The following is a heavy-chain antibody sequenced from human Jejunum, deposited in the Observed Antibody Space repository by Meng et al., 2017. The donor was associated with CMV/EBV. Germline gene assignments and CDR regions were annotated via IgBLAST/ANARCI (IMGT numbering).Heavy chain of an antibody. D-gene: IGHD3-10*01. CDR1: GFSVSCDS. Sequence: VQVVVSGGGLIQLGGSLRLSCAASGFSVSCDSMSWVRHTPGKGLEWVSIFFYAGNTAYTDSVRGRFTISRDISKNTVYLQMNNLRAEDTAVYYCARDRDYLDVWGKGTTVTVSS. CDR3: ARDRDYLDV. CDR2: FFYAGNT. V-gene: IGHV3-53*01. J-gene: IGHJ6*03.